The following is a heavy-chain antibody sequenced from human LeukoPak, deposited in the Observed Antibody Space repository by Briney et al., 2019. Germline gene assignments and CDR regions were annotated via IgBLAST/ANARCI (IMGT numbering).Heavy chain of an antibody. CDR3: ARTYHYGSGSYFLFDF. J-gene: IGHJ4*02. D-gene: IGHD3-10*01. Sequence: SETLSLTCTLSGDSLSGHYWSWVRQPPGTGLEWIGYIYYSGSPDNNTSLTRRVTISVDTSKNQFYLQLSSVTAADTAVYYCARTYHYGSGSYFLFDFWGQGTLVTVSS. CDR1: GDSLSGHY. CDR2: IYYSGSP. V-gene: IGHV4-59*11.